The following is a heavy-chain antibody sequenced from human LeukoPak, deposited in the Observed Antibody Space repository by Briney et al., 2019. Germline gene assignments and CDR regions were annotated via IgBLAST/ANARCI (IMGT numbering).Heavy chain of an antibody. CDR1: GLTVSSNY. Sequence: QPGGSLRLSCATSGLTVSSNYMSWVRQAPGKGLECVSIMYSGGSTYYADSVKGRFTISRDNPKNTLYLQMNSLRAEDTAVYYCARGVGAFTDFWGQGTLVTVSS. V-gene: IGHV3-66*01. CDR3: ARGVGAFTDF. J-gene: IGHJ4*02. CDR2: MYSGGST. D-gene: IGHD1-26*01.